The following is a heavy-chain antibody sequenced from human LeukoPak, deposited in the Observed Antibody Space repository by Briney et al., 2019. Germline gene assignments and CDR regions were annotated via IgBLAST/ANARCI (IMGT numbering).Heavy chain of an antibody. CDR2: ISSSGSFI. D-gene: IGHD3-3*01. J-gene: IGHJ6*04. Sequence: SGGSLRLSCAASGFTFSNYNMNWVRQAPGKGLEWVSSISSSGSFIYSADSVKGRFTISRDNAKNSLYLQMNSLRAEDTAAYYCARDPLTANDFPLDVWGKGTTVTVSS. CDR3: ARDPLTANDFPLDV. CDR1: GFTFSNYN. V-gene: IGHV3-21*01.